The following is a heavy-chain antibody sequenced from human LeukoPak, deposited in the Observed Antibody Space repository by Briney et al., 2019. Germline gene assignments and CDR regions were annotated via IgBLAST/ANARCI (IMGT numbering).Heavy chain of an antibody. D-gene: IGHD2-21*02. Sequence: ASVKVSCKTSGYTFATYFMHWVRQAPGQGLEWMGYIKPNSGVTNYAQKFRGRVTMTWDTSISTAYIELSGLTSDDTAIYYCARPTYCGSNCYFNFDYWGQGTPVTVSS. J-gene: IGHJ4*02. CDR2: IKPNSGVT. CDR3: ARPTYCGSNCYFNFDY. CDR1: GYTFATYF. V-gene: IGHV1-2*02.